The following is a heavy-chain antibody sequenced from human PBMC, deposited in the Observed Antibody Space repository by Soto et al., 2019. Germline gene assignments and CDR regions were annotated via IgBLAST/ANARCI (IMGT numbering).Heavy chain of an antibody. V-gene: IGHV4-31*03. CDR1: GGSISSGGYY. CDR2: IYYSGST. CDR3: ARIVEGYYLFDY. Sequence: QVQLQESGPGLVKPSQTLSLTCTVSGGSISSGGYYWSWIRQHPGKGLEWIGYIYYSGSTYYNPSLKSRVTISVDTSKNQFSLKLSSVTAADTSVYYCARIVEGYYLFDYWGQGTLVTVSS. J-gene: IGHJ4*02. D-gene: IGHD3-22*01.